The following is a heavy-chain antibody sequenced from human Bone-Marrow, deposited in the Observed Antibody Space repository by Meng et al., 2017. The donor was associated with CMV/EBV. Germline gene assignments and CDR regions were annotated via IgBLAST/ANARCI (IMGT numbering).Heavy chain of an antibody. CDR3: ARVLGELPWGLNWFDP. Sequence: GSLRLSCTVSGGSISSYYWSWIRQPPGKGLEWIGYIYYSGSTNYNPSLKSRVTISVDTSKNQFSLKLSSVTAADTAVYYCARVLGELPWGLNWFDPWGQGTLVTVS. D-gene: IGHD3-16*01. V-gene: IGHV4-59*01. CDR1: GGSISSYY. CDR2: IYYSGST. J-gene: IGHJ5*02.